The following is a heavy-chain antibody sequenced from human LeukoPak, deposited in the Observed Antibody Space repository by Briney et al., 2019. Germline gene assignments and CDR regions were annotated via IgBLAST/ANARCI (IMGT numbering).Heavy chain of an antibody. D-gene: IGHD3-22*01. CDR2: IYYSGST. CDR3: AREGDSSAIDY. Sequence: SETLPLTCTVSGGSISSYYWSWIRQPPGKGLEWIGYIYYSGSTNYNPSLKSRVTISVDTSKNQFSLKLSSVTAADTAVYYCAREGDSSAIDYWGQGTLVTVSS. V-gene: IGHV4-59*01. CDR1: GGSISSYY. J-gene: IGHJ4*02.